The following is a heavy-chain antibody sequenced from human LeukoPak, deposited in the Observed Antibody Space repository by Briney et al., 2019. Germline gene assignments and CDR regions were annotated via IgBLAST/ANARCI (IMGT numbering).Heavy chain of an antibody. Sequence: GGSLRLSCAASGFNFDDYVMTWVRQAPGRGLQWVASMKGDGSHIYYVDSVKGRFTISRDNARNSLYLQMNSLRAEDTAVYYCAKANSAYDYDYFDYWGQGTPVTVSS. CDR1: GFNFDDYV. D-gene: IGHD5-12*01. J-gene: IGHJ4*02. CDR2: MKGDGSHI. CDR3: AKANSAYDYDYFDY. V-gene: IGHV3-7*03.